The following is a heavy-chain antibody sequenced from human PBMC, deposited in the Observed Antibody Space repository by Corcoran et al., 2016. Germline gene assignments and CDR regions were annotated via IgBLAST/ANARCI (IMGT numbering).Heavy chain of an antibody. V-gene: IGHV4-38-2*02. CDR2: IYHNGNT. J-gene: IGHJ4*02. Sequence: QVQLQESGPGLVKPSETLSLTCTVSGYSISSGNYWGWIRQPPGKGLEWIGGIYHNGNTYYNPSLKSRVTISIDMSKNKFSLKLGSVTAADTAVYYCARGAGDYYYDSNGYFHFDYCAQGTLVSVSS. CDR3: ARGAGDYYYDSNGYFHFDY. CDR1: GYSISSGNY. D-gene: IGHD3-22*01.